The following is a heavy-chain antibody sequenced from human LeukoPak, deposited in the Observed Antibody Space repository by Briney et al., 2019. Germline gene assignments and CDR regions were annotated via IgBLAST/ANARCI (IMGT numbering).Heavy chain of an antibody. V-gene: IGHV3-48*01. D-gene: IGHD1-26*01. J-gene: IGHJ4*02. CDR3: ARDRPYSGSHGGDY. CDR1: GFTFSSYT. CDR2: ISSTSSTI. Sequence: GGSLRLSCAASGFTFSSYTMNWVRQAPGKGLDWVSYISSTSSTIYYADSVKGRFTISRDNAKNSLYLQMNSLRGEDTAVYYCARDRPYSGSHGGDYWGQGTLVTVSS.